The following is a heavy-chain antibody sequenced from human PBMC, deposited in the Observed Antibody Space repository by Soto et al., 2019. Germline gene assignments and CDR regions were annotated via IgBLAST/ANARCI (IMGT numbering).Heavy chain of an antibody. D-gene: IGHD4-17*01. J-gene: IGHJ1*01. V-gene: IGHV4-59*01. Sequence: SETLSLTCTVSGGSISSYYWSWIRQPPGKGLEWIGYIYYSGSTNYNPSLKSRATISVDTSKNQFSLKLSSVTAADTAVYYCARSETTEYFQHWGQGTLVTVSS. CDR3: ARSETTEYFQH. CDR2: IYYSGST. CDR1: GGSISSYY.